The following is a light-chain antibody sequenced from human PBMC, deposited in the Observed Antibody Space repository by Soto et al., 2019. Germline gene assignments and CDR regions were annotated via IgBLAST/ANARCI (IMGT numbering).Light chain of an antibody. CDR3: QQYDDLPIN. CDR2: DAS. Sequence: DIQMTQSPSSLSASVGDRVTITCQASQDISHYLNWYQQKPGKAPKLLIYDASNLETGVPSRFSGSGSGTEFSFNITSLQPEDVATYYCQQYDDLPINFGQGTRLEIK. J-gene: IGKJ5*01. CDR1: QDISHY. V-gene: IGKV1-33*01.